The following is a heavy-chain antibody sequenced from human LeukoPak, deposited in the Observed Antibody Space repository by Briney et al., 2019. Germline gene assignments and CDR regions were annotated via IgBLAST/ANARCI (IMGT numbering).Heavy chain of an antibody. V-gene: IGHV3-7*05. CDR3: ARLGGTSDCFDY. Sequence: PGGSLRLSCAASGFTFSNYWMSWVRQAPGKGLEWVATIKKDGSEIYYVDSVKGRFTISRDNAKNSLYLQMNSLRAEDTAVYYCARLGGTSDCFDYWGQGNLVTVSS. D-gene: IGHD4-23*01. CDR1: GFTFSNYW. CDR2: IKKDGSEI. J-gene: IGHJ4*02.